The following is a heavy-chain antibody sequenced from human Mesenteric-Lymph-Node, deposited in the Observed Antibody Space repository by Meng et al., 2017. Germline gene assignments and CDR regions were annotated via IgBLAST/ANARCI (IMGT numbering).Heavy chain of an antibody. D-gene: IGHD2-15*01. J-gene: IGHJ6*02. CDR1: GGSISSSSYY. CDR3: ARDKKCSGGSCYTHFYGLDV. Sequence: SETLSLTCTVSGGSISSSSYYWGWIRQPPGKGLEWIETIYNSGSTYYNPSLTSRVSISVDTSKNQFSLKLSSVTAADTAVYYCARDKKCSGGSCYTHFYGLDVWGQGTTVTVSS. V-gene: IGHV4-39*07. CDR2: IYNSGST.